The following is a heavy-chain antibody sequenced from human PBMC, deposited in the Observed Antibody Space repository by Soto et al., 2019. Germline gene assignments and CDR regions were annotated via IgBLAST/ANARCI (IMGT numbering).Heavy chain of an antibody. CDR2: IYGGGNGP. Sequence: EVQVLESGGGLVQPGGSLRLSCAATGFTFSDFAMSWVRQAPGKGLEWVSRIYGGGNGPHYADSVKGRITISRDNSKNTMYRQMTSRRAEDTAVYYCAKRSGIYTGADSFDYWGQGTLVTVSS. CDR1: GFTFSDFA. J-gene: IGHJ4*02. CDR3: AKRSGIYTGADSFDY. V-gene: IGHV3-23*03. D-gene: IGHD3-10*01.